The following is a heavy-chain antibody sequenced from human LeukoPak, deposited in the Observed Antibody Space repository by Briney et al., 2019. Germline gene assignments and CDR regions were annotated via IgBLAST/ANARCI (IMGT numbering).Heavy chain of an antibody. V-gene: IGHV3-9*01. D-gene: IGHD4-17*01. CDR2: ISWNSGSI. CDR3: ANFERTVASPYNWFDP. CDR1: GFSFDDYA. Sequence: PGGSLRLSCAASGFSFDDYAMHWVRQAPGKGLEWVSGISWNSGSIGYADSVKGRFTISRDNSRNTLYLQMNSLRVEDTALYYCANFERTVASPYNWFDPWGQGTLVTVSS. J-gene: IGHJ5*02.